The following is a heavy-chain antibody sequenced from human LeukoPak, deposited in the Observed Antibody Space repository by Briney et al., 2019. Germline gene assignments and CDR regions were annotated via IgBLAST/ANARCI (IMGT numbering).Heavy chain of an antibody. V-gene: IGHV4-34*01. J-gene: IGHJ6*02. CDR1: GGASGGYY. CDR3: ARETVVGATYYGMDV. CDR2: MNHSVST. D-gene: IGHD1-26*01. Sequence: SETLSLTSAVYGGASGGYYWSSIRQPPGKGLEGIGEMNHSVSTNYNPSLKSRATISVDTSKNQFSLKLSSVTAADTAVYYCARETVVGATYYGMDVWGQGTTVTVSS.